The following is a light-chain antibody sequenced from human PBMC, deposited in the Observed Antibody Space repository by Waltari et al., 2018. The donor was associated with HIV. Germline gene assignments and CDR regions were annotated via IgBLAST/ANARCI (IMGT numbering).Light chain of an antibody. CDR1: QSVNTD. V-gene: IGKV3-11*01. Sequence: EIVLTQSTATLSLSPGESATLTCSASQSVNTDLPWYQHKPGQAPRLLIYDAPKSATGIPARFSGSGSGTDFTLTISNLAPIDFAVYYCRQRSAWVTFGGGTRVES. CDR3: RQRSAWVT. J-gene: IGKJ4*01. CDR2: DAP.